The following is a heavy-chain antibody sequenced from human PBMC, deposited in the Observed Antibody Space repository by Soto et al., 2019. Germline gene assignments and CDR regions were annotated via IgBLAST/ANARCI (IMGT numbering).Heavy chain of an antibody. CDR3: ARQGNYGDYDY. CDR1: GGSISTYY. J-gene: IGHJ4*02. CDR2: IYYSGST. Sequence: SETLSLTCSVSGGSISTYYWNWIRQSAGKGLEWIGSIYYSGSTYYNPSLKSRVTISVDTSKNQFSLKLSSVTAADTAVYYCARQGNYGDYDYWGQGTLVTVSS. V-gene: IGHV4-59*05. D-gene: IGHD4-17*01.